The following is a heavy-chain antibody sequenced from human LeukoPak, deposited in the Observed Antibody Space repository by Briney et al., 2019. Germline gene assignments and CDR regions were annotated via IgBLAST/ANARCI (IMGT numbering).Heavy chain of an antibody. CDR1: DDSISDYY. D-gene: IGHD5-12*01. Sequence: SETLSLTCTVSDDSISDYYRGWIRQPPGKGLEWIGYFHNSGTSTYNPSLKSRVTISVDTSKNQFSLKLSSVTAADTAVYYCARCGFSGYADYWGQGTLVTVSS. V-gene: IGHV4-59*01. CDR2: FHNSGTS. J-gene: IGHJ4*02. CDR3: ARCGFSGYADY.